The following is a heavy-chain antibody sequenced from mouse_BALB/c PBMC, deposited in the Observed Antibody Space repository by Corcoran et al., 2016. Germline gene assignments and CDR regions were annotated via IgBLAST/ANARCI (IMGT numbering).Heavy chain of an antibody. CDR3: ARLLRLLYAMDY. J-gene: IGHJ4*01. CDR2: IDPANGNT. Sequence: EDKLQQSAAELVKPGASVKLSCTASGFNIKDTYMPWVKQRPEQGLEWIGRIDPANGNTKYDTKFQGQATITADTSSNTAYLQLSSLTSEDTAVYYGARLLRLLYAMDYWGQGTSVTVSS. CDR1: GFNIKDTY. D-gene: IGHD1-2*01. V-gene: IGHV14-3*02.